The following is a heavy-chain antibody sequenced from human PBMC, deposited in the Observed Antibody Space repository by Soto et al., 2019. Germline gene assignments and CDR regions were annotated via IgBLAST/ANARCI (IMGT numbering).Heavy chain of an antibody. CDR1: GDSVSTNSYS. V-gene: IGHV4-39*01. D-gene: IGHD2-2*03. J-gene: IGHJ6*02. CDR2: IYSSENT. CDR3: ARLNGYCISTNCHGYYGMDV. Sequence: QLQLQESGPGLVKPSETLSLTCTVSGDSVSTNSYSWGWIRQSPGKGLEWIGTIYSSENTYYNPSLLSRLNISVDTSKNEFSLRLSSVTAADTAVYYCARLNGYCISTNCHGYYGMDVWGQGTTVTVSS.